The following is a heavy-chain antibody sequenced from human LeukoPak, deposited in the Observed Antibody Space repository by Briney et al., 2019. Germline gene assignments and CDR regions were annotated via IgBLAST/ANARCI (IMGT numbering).Heavy chain of an antibody. CDR3: ATGRITIFGVVITHYYYYGMDV. J-gene: IGHJ6*02. D-gene: IGHD3-3*01. V-gene: IGHV1-69*13. CDR2: IIPIFGTA. CDR1: GGTFSSYA. Sequence: ASVKVSCKASGGTFSSYAISWVRQAPGQGLEWMGGIIPIFGTANYAQKFQGRVTITADESTSTAYMELSSLRSEDTAVYYCATGRITIFGVVITHYYYYGMDVWGQGTTVTVSS.